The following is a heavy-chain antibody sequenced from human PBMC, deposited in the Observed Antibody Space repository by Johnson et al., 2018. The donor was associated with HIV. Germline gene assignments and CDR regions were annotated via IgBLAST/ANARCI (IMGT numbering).Heavy chain of an antibody. CDR1: GLTVSNIY. Sequence: VQLVESGGGLMKPGGSLRLSCAASGLTVSNIYMSWVRQAPGKGLEWVSVIYSGGNTYYADSVKGRFTLSRDTSKHTLYLQMNSLRADDTAVYYCARSRQVGTPDAFDIWGQGTMVTVSS. CDR3: ARSRQVGTPDAFDI. CDR2: IYSGGNT. V-gene: IGHV3-53*01. D-gene: IGHD1-14*01. J-gene: IGHJ3*02.